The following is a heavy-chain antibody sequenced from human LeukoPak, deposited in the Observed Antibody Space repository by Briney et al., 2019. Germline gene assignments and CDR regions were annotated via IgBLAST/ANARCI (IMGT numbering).Heavy chain of an antibody. CDR2: AHYSGSG. D-gene: IGHD3-16*01. CDR1: GDSIRTYH. V-gene: IGHV4-59*08. Sequence: SETLSLTCTVSGDSIRTYHWNWIRQSPGKGLEWIGSAHYSGSGNHNPSLKSRLTISVDTSKNQVSLKLSSITAADTAVYYCARGGDWFDPWGQGTLVTVSS. J-gene: IGHJ5*02. CDR3: ARGGDWFDP.